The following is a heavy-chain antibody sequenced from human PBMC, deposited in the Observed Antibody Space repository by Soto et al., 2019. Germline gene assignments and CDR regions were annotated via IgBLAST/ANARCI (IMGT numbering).Heavy chain of an antibody. CDR3: ARFLRFLEWSTYYYYGMDV. CDR2: IIPIFGTA. D-gene: IGHD3-3*01. V-gene: IGHV1-69*06. CDR1: GGTFSSYA. Sequence: GASVKVSCKASGGTFSSYAISWVRQAPGQGLEWMGGIIPIFGTANYAQKFQGGVTITADKSTSTAYMELSSLRSEDTAVYYCARFLRFLEWSTYYYYGMDVWGQGTTVTVS. J-gene: IGHJ6*02.